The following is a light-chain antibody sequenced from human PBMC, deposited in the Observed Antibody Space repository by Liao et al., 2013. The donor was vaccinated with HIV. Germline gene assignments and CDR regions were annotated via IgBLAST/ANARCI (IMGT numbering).Light chain of an antibody. CDR2: KDN. CDR1: ALPKQY. V-gene: IGLV3-25*02. Sequence: SYELTQPPSVSVSPGQTARITCSGDALPKQYTYWYQQKPGQAPVLVIIKDNERPSGIPERFAGSNSGNTATLTISRVEPGDEADYYCQLWDSSSDHPYVFGTGTQVTVL. CDR3: QLWDSSSDHPYV. J-gene: IGLJ1*01.